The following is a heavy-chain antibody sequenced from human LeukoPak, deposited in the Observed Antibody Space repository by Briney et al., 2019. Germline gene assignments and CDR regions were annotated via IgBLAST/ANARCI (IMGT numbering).Heavy chain of an antibody. CDR1: GFTFSSYW. Sequence: PGGSLRLSCAASGFTFSSYWMSGVRQAPGKGVEWVANIKQDGSGEYYVASVKGRVTISRDNAKNPPYLQMNSLTAEDTAVYYCARVPRPRGWDLLQYYFDYWGQGTMVTVSS. J-gene: IGHJ4*02. D-gene: IGHD1-26*01. V-gene: IGHV3-7*01. CDR2: IKQDGSGE. CDR3: ARVPRPRGWDLLQYYFDY.